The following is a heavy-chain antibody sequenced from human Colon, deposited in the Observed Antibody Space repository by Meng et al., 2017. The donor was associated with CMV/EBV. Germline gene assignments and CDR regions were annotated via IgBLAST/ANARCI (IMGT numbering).Heavy chain of an antibody. CDR3: SIPVWAEATSGFDP. CDR2: ISSSGSTI. Sequence: GESLKISCAASGFTFSSYSMNWVRQAPGKGLEWVSYISSSGSTIYYADSVKGRFTISRDNSKNTLYLQMNSLRAEDTAVYYCSIPVWAEATSGFDPWGRGTLVTVSS. D-gene: IGHD1-26*01. V-gene: IGHV3-48*01. J-gene: IGHJ5*02. CDR1: GFTFSSYS.